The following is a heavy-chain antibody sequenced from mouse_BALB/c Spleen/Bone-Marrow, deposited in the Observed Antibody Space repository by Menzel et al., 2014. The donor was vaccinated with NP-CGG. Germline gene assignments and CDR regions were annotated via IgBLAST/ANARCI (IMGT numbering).Heavy chain of an antibody. Sequence: QVQLKQSGAELVRPGTSVKMSCKAAGYTFTNYWIGRVKQRPGHGLEWIGDIYPGGGYTNYNEKFKGKATLTADTSSITAYMQLGSLTSEDSTIYYCARGHYFDYWGQGTTLTVSS. CDR2: IYPGGGYT. V-gene: IGHV1-63*02. CDR1: GYTFTNYW. J-gene: IGHJ2*01. CDR3: ARGHYFDY. D-gene: IGHD3-3*01.